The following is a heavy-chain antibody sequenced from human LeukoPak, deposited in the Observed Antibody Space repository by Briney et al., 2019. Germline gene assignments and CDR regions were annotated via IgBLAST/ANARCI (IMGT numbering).Heavy chain of an antibody. CDR1: GFTFSSYA. J-gene: IGHJ4*02. CDR3: AKDRITMIVVVIFDY. Sequence: GSLRLSCAASGFTFSSYAMSWVRQAPGKGLGWVSAISGSGGSTYYADSVKGRFTIPRDNSKNTLYLQMNSLRAEDTAVYYCAKDRITMIVVVIFDYWGQGTLVTVSS. D-gene: IGHD3-22*01. CDR2: ISGSGGST. V-gene: IGHV3-23*01.